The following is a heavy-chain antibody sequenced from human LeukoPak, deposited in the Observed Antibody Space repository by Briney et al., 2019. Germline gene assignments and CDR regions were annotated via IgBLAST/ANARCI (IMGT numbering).Heavy chain of an antibody. J-gene: IGHJ6*02. CDR2: ISAYNGNT. Sequence: ASVKVSCKASGYTFTSYGITWVRQAPGHGLEGMGWISAYNGNTKYAQKLQGRVTMTTDTSTSTAYMELRSLRSDDTAVYYCARDYDILTGYDYYYGMDVWGQGTTVTVSS. CDR3: ARDYDILTGYDYYYGMDV. CDR1: GYTFTSYG. D-gene: IGHD3-9*01. V-gene: IGHV1-18*01.